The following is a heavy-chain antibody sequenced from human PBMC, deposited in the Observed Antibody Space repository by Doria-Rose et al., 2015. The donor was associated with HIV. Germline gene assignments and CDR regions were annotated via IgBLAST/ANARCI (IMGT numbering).Heavy chain of an antibody. CDR3: ARIKSSRWYHKYYFDF. J-gene: IGHJ4*02. D-gene: IGHD6-13*01. CDR1: GVSLSSPGMG. CDR2: IFSDDDR. V-gene: IGHV2-26*01. Sequence: VTLKESGPVLVKPTETLTLTCTVSGVSLSSPGMGVSWIRQPPGKALEWLANIFSDDDRSYKTSLKSRLTISRGTYKSQVVLTMTDMGPVDTATYYCARIKSSRWYHKYYFDFWGQGTLVIVSA.